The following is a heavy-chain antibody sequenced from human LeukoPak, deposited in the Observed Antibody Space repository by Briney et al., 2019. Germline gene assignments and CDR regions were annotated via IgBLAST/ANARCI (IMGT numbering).Heavy chain of an antibody. CDR2: ISSSSSII. D-gene: IGHD3-10*01. V-gene: IGHV3-48*04. Sequence: PGGSLRLSCAASGFTFSRYDMNWVRQAPGKGLEWVSYISSSSSIIYYADSVRGRFSISRDNAKNSLSLQMNSRRAEDTAVYYCASVRGIYGSGTYRDCWGQGTLVTVSS. CDR3: ASVRGIYGSGTYRDC. J-gene: IGHJ4*02. CDR1: GFTFSRYD.